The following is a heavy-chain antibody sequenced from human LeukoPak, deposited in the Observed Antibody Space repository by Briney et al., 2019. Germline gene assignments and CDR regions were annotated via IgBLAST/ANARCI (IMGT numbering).Heavy chain of an antibody. D-gene: IGHD1-26*01. V-gene: IGHV3-64*01. J-gene: IGHJ4*02. CDR3: ARGVGAAVDY. Sequence: PGGSLRLSCAASGFTFSIYAMHWVRQAPGKGLEYVSAISSNGGSTYYANSVKGRFTISRDNSKNTLYLQMGSLRAEDMAVYYCARGVGAAVDYWGQGTLVTVSS. CDR1: GFTFSIYA. CDR2: ISSNGGST.